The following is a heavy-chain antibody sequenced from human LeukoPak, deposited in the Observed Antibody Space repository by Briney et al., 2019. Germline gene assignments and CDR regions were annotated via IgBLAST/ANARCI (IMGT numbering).Heavy chain of an antibody. J-gene: IGHJ5*02. CDR1: GGSISSYY. Sequence: PSETLSLTCTVSGGSISSYYWSWIRQPAGKGLEWIGRIYTSGSTNYNPSLKSRVTMSVDTSKNQFSLKLSSVTAADTAVYYCARDGYSGYDLVVVTASNWFDPWGQGNLVTVSS. CDR3: ARDGYSGYDLVVVTASNWFDP. CDR2: IYTSGST. V-gene: IGHV4-4*07. D-gene: IGHD5-12*01.